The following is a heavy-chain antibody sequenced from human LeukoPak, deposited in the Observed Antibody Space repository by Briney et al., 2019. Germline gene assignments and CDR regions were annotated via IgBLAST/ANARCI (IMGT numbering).Heavy chain of an antibody. Sequence: GASVKVSCKASGYTFTSYAMHWVRQAPGQRLEWMGWINAGNGNTKYSQKFQGRVTITRDTSASTAYMELSSLRSEDTAVYYCAMDILIGTGVDPWGQGTLVTVSS. CDR2: INAGNGNT. CDR3: AMDILIGTGVDP. V-gene: IGHV1-3*01. J-gene: IGHJ5*02. CDR1: GYTFTSYA. D-gene: IGHD3-9*01.